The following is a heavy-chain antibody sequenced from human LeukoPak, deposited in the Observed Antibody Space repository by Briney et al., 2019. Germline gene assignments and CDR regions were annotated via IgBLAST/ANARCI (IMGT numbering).Heavy chain of an antibody. V-gene: IGHV3-23*01. J-gene: IGHJ4*02. Sequence: PGGSLRLSCAASGFTFSSYGMSWVRQAPGKGLEWVSAISGVGGSTYYADSVKGRFTISRDNAKNSLYLQMNSLRAEDTALYYCARALPGYCSGGSCYYFDYWGQGTLVTVSS. CDR2: ISGVGGST. CDR1: GFTFSSYG. D-gene: IGHD2-15*01. CDR3: ARALPGYCSGGSCYYFDY.